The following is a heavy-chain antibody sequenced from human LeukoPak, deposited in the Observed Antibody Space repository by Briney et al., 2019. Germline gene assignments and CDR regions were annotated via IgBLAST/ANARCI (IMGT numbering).Heavy chain of an antibody. V-gene: IGHV3-74*01. Sequence: GGSLRLSCAASGFTFSTYWMHWVRQAPGTGLVWVSRVNADESRAIIADSVKGRFTISRDNARDTVYLQMNSLSVEDTAVYFCGSGITEEDSVAIEHWGQGTLVTVSS. J-gene: IGHJ1*01. CDR2: VNADESRA. D-gene: IGHD1-14*01. CDR3: GSGITEEDSVAIEH. CDR1: GFTFSTYW.